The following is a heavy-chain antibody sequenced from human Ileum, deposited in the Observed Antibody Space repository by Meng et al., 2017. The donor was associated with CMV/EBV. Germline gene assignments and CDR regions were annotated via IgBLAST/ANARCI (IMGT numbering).Heavy chain of an antibody. J-gene: IGHJ6*02. CDR1: GFTLDSFG. D-gene: IGHD4-11*01. CDR2: IRYDGSIK. Sequence: GESLKISCAASGFTLDSFGMHWVRQAPGKGLEWVAFIRYDGSIKYYAHSVKGRFTISRDNSKNTLYLQMRSLTSEDRGVYYCAKDLDYMGGMDVWGQGTTVTVAS. CDR3: AKDLDYMGGMDV. V-gene: IGHV3-30*02.